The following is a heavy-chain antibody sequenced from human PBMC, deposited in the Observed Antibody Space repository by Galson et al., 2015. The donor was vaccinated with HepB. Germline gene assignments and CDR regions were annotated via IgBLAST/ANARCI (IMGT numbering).Heavy chain of an antibody. CDR2: ISPDGSST. Sequence: SLRHYCAASGFTFSRYAMSWVRQAPGKGLEWVSAISPDGSSTNYADPVKGRFAISRDNSKNTLYLQMDSLRAEDTAVYYCAKAFGSGWYYFDSWGQGTLVTVSS. J-gene: IGHJ4*02. D-gene: IGHD6-13*01. CDR3: AKAFGSGWYYFDS. V-gene: IGHV3-23*01. CDR1: GFTFSRYA.